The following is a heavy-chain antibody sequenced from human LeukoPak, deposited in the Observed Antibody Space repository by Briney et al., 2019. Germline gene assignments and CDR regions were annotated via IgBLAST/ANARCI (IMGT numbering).Heavy chain of an antibody. CDR1: GFPFTSYA. Sequence: PSVKVSCKASGFPFTSYAIHWVRQAPGQRLEWMGWVNADNSNTKYSQAFQGRVTITRDTSASTAYMDLNSLRSEDMAVYYCAVGDYYYDTRFDYWGQGTLVTVSS. V-gene: IGHV1-3*03. CDR3: AVGDYYYDTRFDY. CDR2: VNADNSNT. J-gene: IGHJ4*02. D-gene: IGHD3-22*01.